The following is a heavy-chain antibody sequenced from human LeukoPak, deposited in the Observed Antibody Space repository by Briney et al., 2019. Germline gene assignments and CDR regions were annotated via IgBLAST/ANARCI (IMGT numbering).Heavy chain of an antibody. D-gene: IGHD4-17*01. Sequence: ASVKVSCKASGYTFTRYGISGVRQAPGQGVEWMGWISAYNGNTNYAQKLQGRVTVTTDTSTSTAYMELRSLRSDDTAVYYCARENGDYVNAFDIWGQGTMVTVSS. V-gene: IGHV1-18*04. CDR2: ISAYNGNT. J-gene: IGHJ3*02. CDR1: GYTFTRYG. CDR3: ARENGDYVNAFDI.